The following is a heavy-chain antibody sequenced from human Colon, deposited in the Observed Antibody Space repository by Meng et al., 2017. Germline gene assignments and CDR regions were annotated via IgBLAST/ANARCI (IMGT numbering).Heavy chain of an antibody. CDR1: GITFSTYS. Sequence: SLKISCTSSGITFSTYSMHWVRQPPGKRLEWVASISSSSTYIYYEDSVKGRFIISRDNAKKSLYLQLRSLSAEDTAVYYCARDSSAGRDYYYGMDVWGQGTTVTVSS. CDR3: ARDSSAGRDYYYGMDV. CDR2: ISSSSTYI. V-gene: IGHV3-21*03. J-gene: IGHJ6*02. D-gene: IGHD6-6*01.